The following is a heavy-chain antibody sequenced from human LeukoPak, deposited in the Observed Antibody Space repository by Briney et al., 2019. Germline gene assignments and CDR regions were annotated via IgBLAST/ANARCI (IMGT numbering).Heavy chain of an antibody. CDR3: ARDKYPQKNVIVVVITGYYFDY. CDR2: ISAYNGNT. CDR1: GYTFTSYD. V-gene: IGHV1-18*01. D-gene: IGHD3-22*01. J-gene: IGHJ4*02. Sequence: ASVKVSCKASGYTFTSYDISWVRQAPGQGLEWMGWISAYNGNTNYAQKLQGRVTMTTDTSTSTAYMELRSLRSDDTAVYYCARDKYPQKNVIVVVITGYYFDYWGQGTLVTVSS.